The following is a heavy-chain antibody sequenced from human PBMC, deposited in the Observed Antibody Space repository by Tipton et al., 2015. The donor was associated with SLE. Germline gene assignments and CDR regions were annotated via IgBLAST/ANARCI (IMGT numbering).Heavy chain of an antibody. CDR3: ARQRLRLLSPLDA. CDR2: VCNSVST. D-gene: IGHD3-10*01. CDR1: GASVSSFC. Sequence: PGLVKPSETLSLTCTVSGASVSSFCWNWIRQSPGKGLEWIACVCNSVSTNYDPSLKSRGTISVGTSKNHFSLELTSVTAADTAVYYCARQRLRLLSPLDAWGQGTTVTVS. V-gene: IGHV4-59*08. J-gene: IGHJ6*02.